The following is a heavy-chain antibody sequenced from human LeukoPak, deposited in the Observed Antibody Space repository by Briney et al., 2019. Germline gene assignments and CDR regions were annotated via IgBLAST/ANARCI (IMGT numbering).Heavy chain of an antibody. CDR2: IYYSGST. J-gene: IGHJ4*02. V-gene: IGHV4-31*03. CDR3: ARAGQQLVRFDY. D-gene: IGHD6-13*01. Sequence: SETLSLTCTVSGGSISSGGYYWSWIRQHPGKGLEWIGYIYYSGSTYYNPSLKSRVTISVDTSKNQFSLKLSPVTAADTAVYYCARAGQQLVRFDYRGQGTLVTVSS. CDR1: GGSISSGGYY.